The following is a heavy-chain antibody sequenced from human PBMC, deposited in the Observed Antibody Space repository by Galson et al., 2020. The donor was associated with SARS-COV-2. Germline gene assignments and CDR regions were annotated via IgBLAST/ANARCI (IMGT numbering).Heavy chain of an antibody. CDR1: GFTFSSYA. V-gene: IGHV3-30*01. J-gene: IGHJ4*02. CDR3: ASLGILWFGEYRPFDS. CDR2: ISYYGSNK. Sequence: GESLKISCAASGFTFSSYAMHWVRQAPGKGLEWVAVISYYGSNKYYADSVKGRFNISRDNSKNTLYLQMNSLRAEDTAVYYCASLGILWFGEYRPFDSWGKGTLVTISS. D-gene: IGHD3-10*01.